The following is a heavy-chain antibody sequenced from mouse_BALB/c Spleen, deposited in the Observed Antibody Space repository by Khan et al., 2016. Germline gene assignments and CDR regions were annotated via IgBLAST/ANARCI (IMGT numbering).Heavy chain of an antibody. J-gene: IGHJ4*01. CDR3: ACAYSGNYNYYAMDY. V-gene: IGHV3-8*02. CDR1: GDSITSGY. Sequence: EVQLQESGPSLVKPSQTLSLTCSVTGDSITSGYWNWIRKFPGNELEYMGYISYSGTTYYNPSLKSRISITRDTSKNQYYLQLNSVTTEDTATYFRACAYSGNYNYYAMDYWGQGTSVTVSS. D-gene: IGHD2-10*01. CDR2: ISYSGTT.